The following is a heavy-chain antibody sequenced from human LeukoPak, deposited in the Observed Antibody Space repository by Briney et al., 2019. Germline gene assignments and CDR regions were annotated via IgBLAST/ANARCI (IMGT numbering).Heavy chain of an antibody. Sequence: GGSLRLSCAVSGFTLSNHPMTWVRQAPGKGLEWVAGVSGNGLSKYYADSMKGRFTVSRDNAKNTVYLQMNSLRADDTAVYYCAKGNGDFLDYWGQGTLVTVSS. D-gene: IGHD1-1*01. V-gene: IGHV3-23*01. CDR3: AKGNGDFLDY. J-gene: IGHJ4*02. CDR2: VSGNGLSK. CDR1: GFTLSNHP.